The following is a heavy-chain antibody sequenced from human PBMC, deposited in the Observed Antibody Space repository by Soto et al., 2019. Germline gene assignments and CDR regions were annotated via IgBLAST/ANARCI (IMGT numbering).Heavy chain of an antibody. CDR2: IIPIFGTA. CDR3: ARRGGYSYGTPYDY. CDR1: GGTFSSYA. D-gene: IGHD5-18*01. J-gene: IGHJ4*02. Sequence: SVKVSCKASGGTFSSYAISWVRQAPGQGLEWMGGIIPIFGTANYAQKFQGRVTITADKSTSTAYMELSSLRSEDTAVYYCARRGGYSYGTPYDYWGQGTLVTVSS. V-gene: IGHV1-69*06.